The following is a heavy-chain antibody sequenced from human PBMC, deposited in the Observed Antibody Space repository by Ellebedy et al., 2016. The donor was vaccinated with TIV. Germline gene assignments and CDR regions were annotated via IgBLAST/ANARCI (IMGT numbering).Heavy chain of an antibody. CDR2: IKGDGSIP. CDR1: GFTFSSYW. Sequence: GESLKISCAASGFTFSSYWMHWVRQAPGKGLVWVSRIKGDGSIPDYADSVKGRFTISRDNAKNTLYLQMNSLRAEDTAVYYCARGSHESNSGMDVWGQGTTVTVSS. J-gene: IGHJ6*02. D-gene: IGHD4-11*01. CDR3: ARGSHESNSGMDV. V-gene: IGHV3-74*01.